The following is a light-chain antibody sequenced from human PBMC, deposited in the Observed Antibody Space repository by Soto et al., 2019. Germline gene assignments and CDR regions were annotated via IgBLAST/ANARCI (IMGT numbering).Light chain of an antibody. V-gene: IGKV3-11*01. J-gene: IGKJ1*01. Sequence: IVLTQSPATLSLSPGERATLSCRASQSVSSYLAWYQQKPGQAPRLLIYDASNRATGIPARFSGSGSGTDFTLTITSLEPEDFVVYYCQQRSNWPPWTFGQGTKVEIK. CDR3: QQRSNWPPWT. CDR2: DAS. CDR1: QSVSSY.